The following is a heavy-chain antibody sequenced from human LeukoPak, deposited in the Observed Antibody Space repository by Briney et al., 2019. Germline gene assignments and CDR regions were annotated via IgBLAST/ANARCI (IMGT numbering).Heavy chain of an antibody. CDR1: GGSISSYY. CDR3: ARAGYDTATGCCGAFDI. D-gene: IGHD3-9*01. V-gene: IGHV4-59*01. CDR2: IYYSGST. Sequence: SETLSLTCTVSGGSISSYYWSWIRQPPGKGLEWIGYIYYSGSTNYNPSLKSRVTISVDTSKNHFSLKLNSVTAADTAVYYCARAGYDTATGCCGAFDIWGQGTMVTVSS. J-gene: IGHJ3*02.